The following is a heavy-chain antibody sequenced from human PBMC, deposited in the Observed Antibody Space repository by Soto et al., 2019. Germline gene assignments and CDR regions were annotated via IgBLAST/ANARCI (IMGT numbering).Heavy chain of an antibody. D-gene: IGHD3-22*01. CDR2: ISYDGSNK. CDR3: AKEGGYDSSGYYSTYWYFDL. CDR1: GFTFSSYG. V-gene: IGHV3-30*18. J-gene: IGHJ2*01. Sequence: QVQLVESGGGVVQPGRSLRLSCAASGFTFSSYGMHWVRQAPGKGLEWVAVISYDGSNKYYADSAKGRFTISRDNSKNTLYLKMNSLRAEDTAVYYCAKEGGYDSSGYYSTYWYFDLWGRGTLVTVSS.